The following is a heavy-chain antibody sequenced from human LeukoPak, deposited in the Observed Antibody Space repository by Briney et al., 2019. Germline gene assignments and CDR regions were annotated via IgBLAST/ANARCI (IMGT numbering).Heavy chain of an antibody. V-gene: IGHV1-2*02. Sequence: ASVKVSCKASVYTFTGYYMHWVRQAPGQGREWMGWINPNSGGTNYAQKFQGRVTMTRDTSISTAYMELSRLRSDDTAVYYCARGIYYDSSGYPDDWGQGTLVSVCS. CDR1: VYTFTGYY. CDR2: INPNSGGT. CDR3: ARGIYYDSSGYPDD. J-gene: IGHJ4*02. D-gene: IGHD3-22*01.